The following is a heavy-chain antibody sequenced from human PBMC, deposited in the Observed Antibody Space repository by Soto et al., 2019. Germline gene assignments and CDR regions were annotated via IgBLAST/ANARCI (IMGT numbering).Heavy chain of an antibody. J-gene: IGHJ4*02. CDR2: IYPGDSDT. D-gene: IGHD2-2*01. CDR1: GYNFTNYW. V-gene: IGHV5-51*01. CDR3: ARQGPVPAAIDY. Sequence: PVESLKLSCKVSGYNFTNYWIGWVRHMPGKGLEWMGIIYPGDSDTRYSPSFQGQVTISADKSISTAYLQWSSLKASDTAMYYCARQGPVPAAIDYWGQGTLVTVSS.